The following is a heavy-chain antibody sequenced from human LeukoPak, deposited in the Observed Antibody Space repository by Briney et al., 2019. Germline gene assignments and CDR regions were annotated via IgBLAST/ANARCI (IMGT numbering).Heavy chain of an antibody. Sequence: GALRLSCAASGFTFSSYSMNWVRQAPGKGLEWVSSISSSSSYIYYANSVKGRFTISRDNAKNSLYLQMNSLRAEDTAVYYCARSVWTQPRQLDRRFDPWGQGTLVTVSS. D-gene: IGHD6-13*01. V-gene: IGHV3-21*01. CDR1: GFTFSSYS. CDR2: ISSSSSYI. J-gene: IGHJ5*02. CDR3: ARSVWTQPRQLDRRFDP.